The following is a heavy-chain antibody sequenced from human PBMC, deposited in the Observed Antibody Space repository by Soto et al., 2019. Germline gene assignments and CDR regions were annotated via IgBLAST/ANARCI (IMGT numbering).Heavy chain of an antibody. V-gene: IGHV3-21*01. CDR3: ASLYISSSGNWFDP. Sequence: EVQLVESGGGLVKPGGSLRLSCVTFSSYGMTWVRQAPGKGLEWVSSISSSSSYIYYADSVKGRFTISRDNAKNSLYLQMNSLRAEDTAVYYCASLYISSSGNWFDPWGQGTLVTVSS. CDR2: ISSSSSYI. D-gene: IGHD6-6*01. J-gene: IGHJ5*02. CDR1: TFSSYG.